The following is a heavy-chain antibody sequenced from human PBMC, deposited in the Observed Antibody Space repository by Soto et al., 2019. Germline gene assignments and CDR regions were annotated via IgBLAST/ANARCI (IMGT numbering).Heavy chain of an antibody. Sequence: VQLLESGGGLVQPGGSLRLSCAASGFTFSSYAMSWVRQAPGKGLEWVSAISGSGGSTYYADSVKGRFTISRDNSKNTLYLQMNSLRAEDTAVYYCAKDTSREWELDGYFDYWGQGTLVTVSS. CDR2: ISGSGGST. CDR3: AKDTSREWELDGYFDY. CDR1: GFTFSSYA. V-gene: IGHV3-23*01. D-gene: IGHD1-26*01. J-gene: IGHJ4*02.